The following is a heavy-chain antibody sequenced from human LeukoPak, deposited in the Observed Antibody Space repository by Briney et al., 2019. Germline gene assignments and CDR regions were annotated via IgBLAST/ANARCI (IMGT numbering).Heavy chain of an antibody. CDR1: GGSFSGYY. CDR2: INHSGST. Sequence: SETLSLTCAVYGGSFSGYYWSWIRQPPGKGLEWIGEINHSGSTNYNPSLKGRVTISVDTSKNQFSLKLSSVTAADTAVYYCARGRGVRGSLDYWGQGTLVTVSS. D-gene: IGHD3-10*01. CDR3: ARGRGVRGSLDY. J-gene: IGHJ4*02. V-gene: IGHV4-34*01.